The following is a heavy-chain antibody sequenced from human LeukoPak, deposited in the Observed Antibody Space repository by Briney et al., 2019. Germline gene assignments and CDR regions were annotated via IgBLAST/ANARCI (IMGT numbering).Heavy chain of an antibody. Sequence: ASVKVSCKASGYTFTSYDINWVRQATGQGLEWMGWISAYNGNTNYAQKLQGRVTMTTDTSTSTAYMELRSLRSDDTAVYYCARAPGSITVVTPGDYYYYYMDVWGKGTTVTVSS. D-gene: IGHD4-23*01. V-gene: IGHV1-18*01. CDR1: GYTFTSYD. CDR2: ISAYNGNT. J-gene: IGHJ6*03. CDR3: ARAPGSITVVTPGDYYYYYMDV.